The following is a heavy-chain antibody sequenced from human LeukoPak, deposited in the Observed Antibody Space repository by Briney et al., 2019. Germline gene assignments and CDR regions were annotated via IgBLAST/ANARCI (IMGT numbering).Heavy chain of an antibody. CDR2: INPNSGGT. CDR3: ARDLAPGYGGNSGGGGY. J-gene: IGHJ4*02. CDR1: GYTFTGYY. V-gene: IGHV1-2*02. Sequence: ASVKVSCKASGYTFTGYYMHWVRQAPGQGLEWMGWINPNSGGTNYAQKFQGRVTMTRDTSISTAYMELSRLRSDDTAVYYCARDLAPGYGGNSGGGGYWGQGTLVTVSS. D-gene: IGHD4-23*01.